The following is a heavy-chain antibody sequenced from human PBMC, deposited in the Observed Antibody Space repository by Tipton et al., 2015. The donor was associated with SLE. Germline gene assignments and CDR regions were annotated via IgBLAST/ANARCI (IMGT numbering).Heavy chain of an antibody. CDR2: INHGGTT. Sequence: WSWIRQSPGKGLEWIGEINHGGTTNYNPSLKSRVTISVDTFKNQYSLKLSSVTAADTAVYYCAYDSSGYYDYYFDYWGQGTLVTVSS. D-gene: IGHD3-22*01. J-gene: IGHJ4*02. V-gene: IGHV4-34*01. CDR3: AYDSSGYYDYYFDY.